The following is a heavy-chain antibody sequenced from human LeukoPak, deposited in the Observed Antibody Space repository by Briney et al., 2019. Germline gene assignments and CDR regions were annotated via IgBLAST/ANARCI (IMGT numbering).Heavy chain of an antibody. J-gene: IGHJ2*01. V-gene: IGHV4-34*01. D-gene: IGHD6-19*01. CDR1: GGSFSGYY. CDR3: ARLDSSGWPSSWYFDL. Sequence: SETLSLTCAVYGGSFSGYYWSWIRQPPGKGLEWIGGINHSRTTNYNPSLKSRVTISVDTSKNQFSLKLSSVTAADTAVYYCARLDSSGWPSSWYFDLWGRGTLVTVSS. CDR2: INHSRTT.